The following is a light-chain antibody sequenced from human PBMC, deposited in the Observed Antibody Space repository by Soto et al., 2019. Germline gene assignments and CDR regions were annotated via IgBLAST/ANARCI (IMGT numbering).Light chain of an antibody. CDR2: EVS. CDR1: SSDVGTYDR. CDR3: SSFTSDTTRV. V-gene: IGLV2-18*02. J-gene: IGLJ2*01. Sequence: QSVLTQPPSVSGSPGQSVAISCTGTSSDVGTYDRVSWYQQPPGTAPKLIIYEVSDRPSGVPDRFSGSKSGNTASLTISELQAEDEADYYCSSFTSDTTRVFGGGTKVTVL.